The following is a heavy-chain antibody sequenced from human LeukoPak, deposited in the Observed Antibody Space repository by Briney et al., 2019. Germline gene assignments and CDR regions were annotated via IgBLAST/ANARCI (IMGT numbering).Heavy chain of an antibody. CDR2: ISSSSSSI. J-gene: IGHJ6*03. V-gene: IGHV3-21*01. CDR1: GFTFSSYS. D-gene: IGHD3-10*01. Sequence: GGSLRLSCAASGFTFSSYSMNWVRQAPGKGLDWVSSISSSSSSIYYADSVKGRFTISRDNAKNSLSLQMNSLRAEDTAVYYCAKAAKLPSITMLRGVRVYSYMAVWGKGTAVTISS. CDR3: AKAAKLPSITMLRGVRVYSYMAV.